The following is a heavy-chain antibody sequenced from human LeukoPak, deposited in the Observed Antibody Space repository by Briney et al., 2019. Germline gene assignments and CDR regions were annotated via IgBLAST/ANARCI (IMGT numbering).Heavy chain of an antibody. D-gene: IGHD2/OR15-2a*01. J-gene: IGHJ2*01. CDR3: ATGILSVYYFDL. CDR2: LHYAGAT. CDR1: GGSMSGFY. V-gene: IGHV4-34*01. Sequence: SETQSLTCAVHGGSMSGFYWSWFRQPPGKRLKWIRELHYAGATSYSPSLRGRVTISAGTSDSQFSLTVNSVTAADTAVYYCATGILSVYYFDLWGRGTLVTVSP.